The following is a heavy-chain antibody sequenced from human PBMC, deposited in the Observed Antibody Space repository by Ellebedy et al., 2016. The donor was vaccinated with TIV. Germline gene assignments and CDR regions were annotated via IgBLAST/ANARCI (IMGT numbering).Heavy chain of an antibody. Sequence: AASVKVSCKASGYTFTSYFMHWVRQPPGQGLELMGIINPSVGSTTYAQKLQGRVTMTRDTSTSTVYMELSSLRSEDTAVYYCARARSSGWLHTPDYWGQGTLVTVSS. CDR2: INPSVGST. V-gene: IGHV1-46*04. J-gene: IGHJ4*02. CDR3: ARARSSGWLHTPDY. D-gene: IGHD6-19*01. CDR1: GYTFTSYF.